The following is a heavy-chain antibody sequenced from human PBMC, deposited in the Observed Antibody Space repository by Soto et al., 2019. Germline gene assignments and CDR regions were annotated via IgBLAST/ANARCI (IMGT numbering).Heavy chain of an antibody. CDR1: GGSISSYY. Sequence: PSETLSLTCTVSGGSISSYYWSWIRQPPGKGLEWIGYIYYSGSTNYNPSLKSRVTISVDTSKNQFSLKLSSVTAADTAVYYCAGRXGSXXDYWGQGTLVTVSS. CDR2: IYYSGST. CDR3: AGRXGSXXDY. V-gene: IGHV4-59*08. J-gene: IGHJ4*02.